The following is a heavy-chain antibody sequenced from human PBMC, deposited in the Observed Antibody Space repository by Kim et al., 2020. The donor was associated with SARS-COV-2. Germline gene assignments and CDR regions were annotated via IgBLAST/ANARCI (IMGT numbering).Heavy chain of an antibody. V-gene: IGHV3-13*04. CDR2: IGTAGDT. CDR1: GFTFSSYD. J-gene: IGHJ3*02. Sequence: GGSLRLSCAASGFTFSSYDMHWVRQATGKGLEWVSAIGTAGDTYYPGSVKGRFTISRENAKNSLYLQMNSLRAGDTAVYYCARVRRYYYGSGAPGAFDIWGQGTMVTVSS. D-gene: IGHD3-10*01. CDR3: ARVRRYYYGSGAPGAFDI.